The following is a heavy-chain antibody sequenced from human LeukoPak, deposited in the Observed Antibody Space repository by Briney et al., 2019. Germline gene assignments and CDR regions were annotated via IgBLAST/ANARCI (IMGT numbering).Heavy chain of an antibody. CDR3: ARDGRGYSGYDGEVFWFDP. CDR2: IIPILGIA. Sequence: SVKVSCKASGGTFSSYAISWVRQAPGQGLEWMGGIIPILGIANYAQKFQGRVTITADKSTSTAYMELSSLRSEDTAVYYCARDGRGYSGYDGEVFWFDPWDQGTLVTVSS. D-gene: IGHD5-12*01. CDR1: GGTFSSYA. J-gene: IGHJ5*02. V-gene: IGHV1-69*10.